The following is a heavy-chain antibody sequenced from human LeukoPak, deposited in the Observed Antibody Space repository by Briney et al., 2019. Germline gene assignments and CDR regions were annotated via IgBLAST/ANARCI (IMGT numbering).Heavy chain of an antibody. V-gene: IGHV3-21*01. CDR3: ARDRYCSSTSCPNYYGMDV. CDR1: GFTFSSYS. J-gene: IGHJ6*02. D-gene: IGHD2-2*01. CDR2: ISSSSSYI. Sequence: GGSLRLSCAASGFTFSSYSMNWVRQAPGKGLEWVSSISSSSSYIYYADSVKGRFTISRDNAKNSLYLQMNSLGAEDTAVYYCARDRYCSSTSCPNYYGMDVWGQGTTVTVSS.